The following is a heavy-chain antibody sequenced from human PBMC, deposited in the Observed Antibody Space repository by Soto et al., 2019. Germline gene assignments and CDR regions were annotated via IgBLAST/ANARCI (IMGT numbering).Heavy chain of an antibody. D-gene: IGHD3-16*02. J-gene: IGHJ3*02. CDR3: AKAPSGGQYEYSWGSYRVHAFDI. Sequence: SETLSLTCTVSGGSISSYYWSWIRQPPGKGLEWIGHIYSSGSTNYNPSLKSRVTISVDTSKNQFSLKLSSVTAADTAVYYCAKAPSGGQYEYSWGSYRVHAFDIWGQGTMVTVSS. V-gene: IGHV4-59*12. CDR1: GGSISSYY. CDR2: IYSSGST.